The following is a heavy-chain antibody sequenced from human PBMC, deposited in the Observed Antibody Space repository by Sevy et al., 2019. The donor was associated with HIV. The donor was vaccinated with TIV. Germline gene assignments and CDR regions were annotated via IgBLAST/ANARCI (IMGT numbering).Heavy chain of an antibody. J-gene: IGHJ4*02. Sequence: ASVKVSCKASGYTFTSYGISWVRQAPGQGLEWMGWISAYNGNTNYAQKLQGRVTITTDTSTSTAYMELRSLRSDDTAVYYCAREQLELPYFDYWGQGTLVTVSS. V-gene: IGHV1-18*01. CDR3: AREQLELPYFDY. CDR2: ISAYNGNT. CDR1: GYTFTSYG. D-gene: IGHD1-1*01.